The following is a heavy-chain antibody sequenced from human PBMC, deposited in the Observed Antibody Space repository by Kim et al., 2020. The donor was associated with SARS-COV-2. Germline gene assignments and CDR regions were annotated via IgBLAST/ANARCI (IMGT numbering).Heavy chain of an antibody. D-gene: IGHD3-16*01. Sequence: YAGHVKVRFTISRDDAKNTLYLQMDSLGAEDTAMYFCARGGLRAAFDIWGPGTMVTVSS. J-gene: IGHJ3*02. CDR3: ARGGLRAAFDI. V-gene: IGHV3-74*01.